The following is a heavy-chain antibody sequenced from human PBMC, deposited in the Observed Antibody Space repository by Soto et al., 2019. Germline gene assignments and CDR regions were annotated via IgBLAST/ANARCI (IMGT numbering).Heavy chain of an antibody. CDR1: GFIFENFG. CDR3: AKNQGVELVPLATVDWFDP. Sequence: GGCLRLSCAASGFIFENFGMSWVRQAPGKGLEWISSISGSGFKKYYADSVKGRFTISRDNSKSTVYLELSNLSAEDTAVYHCAKNQGVELVPLATVDWFDPWGQGSVVTVS. D-gene: IGHD1-26*01. V-gene: IGHV3-23*01. CDR2: ISGSGFKK. J-gene: IGHJ5*02.